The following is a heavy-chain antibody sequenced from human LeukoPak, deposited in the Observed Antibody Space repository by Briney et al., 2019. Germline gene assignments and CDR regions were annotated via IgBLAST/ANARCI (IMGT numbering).Heavy chain of an antibody. Sequence: ASVKVSCKASGYTFTGYYMHWVRQAPGQGLEWMGWINPNSGGTNYAQKFQGRVTMTRDTSISTAYMELSRLRSDDTAVYYCARCHVDYDFWSGHASPLDDWGQGILVTVSS. J-gene: IGHJ4*02. CDR1: GYTFTGYY. CDR3: ARCHVDYDFWSGHASPLDD. CDR2: INPNSGGT. D-gene: IGHD3-3*01. V-gene: IGHV1-2*02.